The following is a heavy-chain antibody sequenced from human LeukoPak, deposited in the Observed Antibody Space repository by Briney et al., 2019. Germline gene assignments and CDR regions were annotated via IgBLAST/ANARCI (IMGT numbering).Heavy chain of an antibody. CDR1: GSTFDDYG. CDR2: INWNGGST. CDR3: ARDLRLTYYYYMDV. D-gene: IGHD3-16*01. V-gene: IGHV3-20*04. Sequence: GGSLRLSCAAPGSTFDDYGMSWVRQAPGKGLEWVSGINWNGGSTGYTDSVKGRFTISRDNAKNSLYLQMNSLRAEDTALYYCARDLRLTYYYYMDVWGKGTTVTVSS. J-gene: IGHJ6*03.